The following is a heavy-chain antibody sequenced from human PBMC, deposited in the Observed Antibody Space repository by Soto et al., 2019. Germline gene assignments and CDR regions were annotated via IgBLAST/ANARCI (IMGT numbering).Heavy chain of an antibody. J-gene: IGHJ4*02. Sequence: QVQLVESGGGLVKPGGSLRLSCAVSGFTFSNYYMAWIRQAPGKGLEWVSYISTSGTSTFYADPVKDRFTISRDNAENSLFPEMDSLRVEDTAVYFCARDGVLFRAGFDSWGQGTLVTVAS. CDR1: GFTFSNYY. CDR2: ISTSGTST. CDR3: ARDGVLFRAGFDS. V-gene: IGHV3-11*01. D-gene: IGHD3-16*01.